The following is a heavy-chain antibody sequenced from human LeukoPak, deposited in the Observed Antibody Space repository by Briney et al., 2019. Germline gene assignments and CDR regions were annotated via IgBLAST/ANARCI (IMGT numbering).Heavy chain of an antibody. CDR2: ISGSGDST. CDR1: GFTFSSYV. V-gene: IGHV3-23*01. D-gene: IGHD3-22*01. CDR3: AKATGNSGYYALDY. Sequence: GGSLRLSCAASGFTFSSYVMSWVRQAPGKGLEWVSGISGSGDSTYYADSVKGRFTISRDNSNYILYLQMNSLRAEDTAVYYCAKATGNSGYYALDYWGQGSLVTVSS. J-gene: IGHJ4*02.